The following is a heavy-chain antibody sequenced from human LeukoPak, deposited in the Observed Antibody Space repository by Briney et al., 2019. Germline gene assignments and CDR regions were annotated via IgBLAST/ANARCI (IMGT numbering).Heavy chain of an antibody. CDR1: GGSISSYY. V-gene: IGHV4-4*07. D-gene: IGHD6-19*01. CDR3: ARDLDSGSGWYEGY. J-gene: IGHJ4*02. CDR2: IYTSGST. Sequence: SETLSLTCTVSGGSISSYYWSWIPEPAGKGLEWIGRIYTSGSTNYNPSLKSRVTMSVDTSKNQFSLKLSSVTAADTAVYYCARDLDSGSGWYEGYWGQGTLVTVSS.